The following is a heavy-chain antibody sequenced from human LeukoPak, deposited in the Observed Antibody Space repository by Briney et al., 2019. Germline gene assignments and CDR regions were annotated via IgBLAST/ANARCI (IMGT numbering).Heavy chain of an antibody. D-gene: IGHD2-2*01. Sequence: ASVKVSCKASGGTFSSYAISWVRQAPGQGLEWMGGIIPIFGTANYAQKFQGRVTITTDESMSTAYMELSSLRSEDTAVYYCARAAPIVVVPAAIFGSDWYFDLWGRGTLVTVSS. J-gene: IGHJ2*01. CDR1: GGTFSSYA. CDR3: ARAAPIVVVPAAIFGSDWYFDL. V-gene: IGHV1-69*05. CDR2: IIPIFGTA.